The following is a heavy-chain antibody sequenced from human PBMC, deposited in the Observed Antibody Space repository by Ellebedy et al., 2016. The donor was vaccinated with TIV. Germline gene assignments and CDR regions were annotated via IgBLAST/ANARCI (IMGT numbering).Heavy chain of an antibody. J-gene: IGHJ6*02. CDR1: GFTFSRYD. V-gene: IGHV3-13*01. CDR2: IDNADDT. D-gene: IGHD3-16*01. CDR3: TRFEIISGGGYGMDV. Sequence: GGSLRLXXAASGFTFSRYDMHWVRQSTRKGLEWVASIDNADDTYYPGSVKGRFTISRENAKNSLYLQMNSLRVEDTAVYYCTRFEIISGGGYGMDVWGQGTTVTVSS.